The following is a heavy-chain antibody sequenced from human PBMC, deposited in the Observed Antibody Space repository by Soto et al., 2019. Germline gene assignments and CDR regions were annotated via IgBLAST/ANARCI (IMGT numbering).Heavy chain of an antibody. V-gene: IGHV4-34*01. J-gene: IGHJ5*02. CDR1: GGSFSGYY. D-gene: IGHD2-2*01. CDR2: INHSGST. CDR3: ARGGLGYCSSTSCYGRPRNWFDP. Sequence: TSETLSLTCAVYGGSFSGYYWSWIRQPPGKGLEWIGEINHSGSTNYNPSLKSRVTISVDTSKNQFSLKLSSVTAADTAVYYCARGGLGYCSSTSCYGRPRNWFDPWGQGTLVTVSS.